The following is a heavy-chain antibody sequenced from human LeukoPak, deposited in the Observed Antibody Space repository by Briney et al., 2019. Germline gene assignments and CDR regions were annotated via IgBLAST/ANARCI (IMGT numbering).Heavy chain of an antibody. J-gene: IGHJ6*04. CDR2: IYYSGST. D-gene: IGHD2-2*01. CDR3: ARVGLRYCSSTSCTGGMDV. CDR1: GGSISSSSYY. Sequence: SETLSLTCTVSGGSISSSSYYWGWIRQPPGKGLEWIGSIYYSGSTYYNPSLKSRVTISVDTSKNQFSLKLSSVTAEDTAVYYCARVGLRYCSSTSCTGGMDVWGKGTTVTVSS. V-gene: IGHV4-39*07.